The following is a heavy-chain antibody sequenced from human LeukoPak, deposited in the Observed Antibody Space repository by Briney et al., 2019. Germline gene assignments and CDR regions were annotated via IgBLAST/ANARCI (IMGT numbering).Heavy chain of an antibody. D-gene: IGHD6-19*01. J-gene: IGHJ1*01. CDR3: ASAGYSSVVAIGAYFQH. V-gene: IGHV4-59*01. CDR2: IYYSGST. CDR1: GGSLSRYY. Sequence: SETLSLTCMVSGGSLSRYYWSWIRQPPGKGLEGIGYIYYSGSTNYYPSLKSRVTIPVDQSKSQFSLQLSSVTAADTAVYYGASAGYSSVVAIGAYFQHWGQGTLVTVSS.